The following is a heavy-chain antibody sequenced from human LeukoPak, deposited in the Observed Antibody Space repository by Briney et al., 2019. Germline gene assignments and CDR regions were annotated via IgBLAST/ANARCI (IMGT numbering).Heavy chain of an antibody. CDR3: ARGDYDSSAYYYGYFQH. CDR2: ISSSSSYI. D-gene: IGHD3-22*01. J-gene: IGHJ1*01. V-gene: IGHV3-21*01. CDR1: GFTFSSYS. Sequence: GGSLRLSSAASGFTFSSYSMDWVRQAPGKELEWVSSISSSSSYIYYADSVKGRFTISRDNAKNSLYLQMNSLRAEDTAVYYCARGDYDSSAYYYGYFQHWGQGTLVTVSS.